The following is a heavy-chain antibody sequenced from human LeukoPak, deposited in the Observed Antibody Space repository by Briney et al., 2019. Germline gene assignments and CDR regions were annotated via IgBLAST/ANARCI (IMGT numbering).Heavy chain of an antibody. J-gene: IGHJ4*02. CDR2: IIPILGIA. D-gene: IGHD6-19*01. CDR3: ARQYSSGWYDY. V-gene: IGHV1-69*04. CDR1: GGTFSSYA. Sequence: SVKVSCKASGGTFSSYAISWVRQAPGQGLEWMGRIIPILGIANYAQKFQGRVTMTRDTSISTAYMELSRLRSDDTAVYYCARQYSSGWYDYWGQGTLVTVSS.